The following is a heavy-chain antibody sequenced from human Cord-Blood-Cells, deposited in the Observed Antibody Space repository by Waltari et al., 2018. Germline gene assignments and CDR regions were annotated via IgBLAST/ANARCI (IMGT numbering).Heavy chain of an antibody. J-gene: IGHJ4*02. CDR2: INHSGST. D-gene: IGHD2-2*01. Sequence: QVQLQQWGAGMLKPSETLSLTCAVYGGSFSGYYWRWLRQPPGKGLEWIGEINHSGSTNYNPSLKSRVTISVDTSKNQFSLKLSSVTAADTAVYYCARERGSSTSCFDYWGQGTLVTVSS. V-gene: IGHV4-34*01. CDR3: ARERGSSTSCFDY. CDR1: GGSFSGYY.